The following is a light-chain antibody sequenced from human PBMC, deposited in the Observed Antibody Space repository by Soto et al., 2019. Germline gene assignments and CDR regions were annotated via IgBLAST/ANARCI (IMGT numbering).Light chain of an antibody. V-gene: IGKV3D-20*02. Sequence: EIVLTQSPVTLSLSPGERATLSCRASRSFASSYLGWYQQKPGQAPRLLIYAASTRATGIPDRFSGSGSATDFTLTISRLEPEDSAVYYCQQRSNWPRTFGPGTKVDIK. CDR1: RSFASSY. CDR3: QQRSNWPRT. J-gene: IGKJ3*01. CDR2: AAS.